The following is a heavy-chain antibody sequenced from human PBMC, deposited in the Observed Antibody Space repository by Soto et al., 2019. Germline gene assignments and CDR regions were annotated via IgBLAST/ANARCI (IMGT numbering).Heavy chain of an antibody. V-gene: IGHV1-69*08. CDR3: ARDRHSRGAIDY. CDR2: IIPILGIA. J-gene: IGHJ4*02. Sequence: QVQLVQSGAEVKKPGSSVKVSCKASGGTFSSYTISWVRQAPGQGLEWMGRIIPILGIANYAQKFQGRVTITADKSTSTAYMELSSLRSEDTAVYYCARDRHSRGAIDYWGQGTLVTVSS. D-gene: IGHD6-13*01. CDR1: GGTFSSYT.